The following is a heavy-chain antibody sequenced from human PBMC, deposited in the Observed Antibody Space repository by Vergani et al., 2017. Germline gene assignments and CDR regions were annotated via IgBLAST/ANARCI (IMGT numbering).Heavy chain of an antibody. V-gene: IGHV3-74*01. J-gene: IGHJ4*02. CDR1: GFTFSSYW. CDR3: TRLAGTLN. D-gene: IGHD6-19*01. Sequence: EVQLVESGGGLAQPGGSLRLSCAASGFTFSSYWMHWVRQAPGKGLVWVSRINSDGSTTSYADSVKGRFTISRDNAKNTLYLQMNSLGVEDTAIYYCTRLAGTLNWGQGTLVTVSS. CDR2: INSDGSTT.